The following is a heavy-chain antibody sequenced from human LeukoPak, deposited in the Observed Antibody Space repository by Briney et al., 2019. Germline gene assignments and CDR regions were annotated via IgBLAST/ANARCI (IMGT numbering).Heavy chain of an antibody. CDR2: ISSGGDNT. V-gene: IGHV3-64*02. CDR3: AREEAPVGGSSFDY. Sequence: PGGSLRLSCAASGFTFSTYAMHWVRQAPGKGLEHVSSISSGGDNTYYADSVRGRFTISRDNSKNTLYLHIGSLRAEDMAVYYCAREEAPVGGSSFDYWGQGTLVTVSS. D-gene: IGHD1-26*01. CDR1: GFTFSTYA. J-gene: IGHJ4*02.